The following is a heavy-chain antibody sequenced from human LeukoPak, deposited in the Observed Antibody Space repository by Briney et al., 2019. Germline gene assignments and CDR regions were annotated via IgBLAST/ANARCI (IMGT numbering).Heavy chain of an antibody. J-gene: IGHJ6*02. V-gene: IGHV4-59*01. CDR2: IYYSEST. D-gene: IGHD3-16*01. CDR1: GGSISSYY. Sequence: SETLSLTCTVSGGSISSYYWSWIRQPPGKGLEWIGYIYYSESTNYNPSLKSRVTISVDASKNQFSLKLSSVTAADTAVYYCARQPHVDPYLGNGMDVWGQGTTVTVSS. CDR3: ARQPHVDPYLGNGMDV.